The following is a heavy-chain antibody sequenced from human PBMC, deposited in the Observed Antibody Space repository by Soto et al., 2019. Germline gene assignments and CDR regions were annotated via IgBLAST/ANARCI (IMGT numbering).Heavy chain of an antibody. CDR2: INAGSGNS. CDR1: GYTFTGYA. J-gene: IGHJ4*02. V-gene: IGHV1-3*05. CDR3: XXXXXXXXDFDY. Sequence: QVQLVQSGAEEKKPGASVKVSCKASGYTFTGYAXXXXXXXXXXXLGWMGWINAGSGNSKYSQKFQGRVTITRDTXXXXXXXXXXXXXXXXXXXXXXXXXXXXXXDFDYWGQGTLVTVSS.